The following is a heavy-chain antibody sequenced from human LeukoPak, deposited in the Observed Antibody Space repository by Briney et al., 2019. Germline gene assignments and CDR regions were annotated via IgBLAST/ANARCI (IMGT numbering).Heavy chain of an antibody. CDR1: GGSITDYY. D-gene: IGHD2-21*02. V-gene: IGHV4-59*01. CDR2: IYYGAST. Sequence: SETLSLTCTVSGGSITDYYWSWVRQPPGKGLEWIGYIYYGASTNYNPSLKSRVTIAADTSKNQFSLKLSSVTTADTAVYYCARGGRYCAGDCYLSWGQGTLVTVSS. J-gene: IGHJ5*02. CDR3: ARGGRYCAGDCYLS.